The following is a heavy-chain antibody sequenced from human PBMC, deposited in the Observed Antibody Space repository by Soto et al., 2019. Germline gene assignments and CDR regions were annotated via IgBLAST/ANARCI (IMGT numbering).Heavy chain of an antibody. D-gene: IGHD5-18*01. CDR2: MSATGGST. CDR1: GFSFSSYS. Sequence: EVQLLESGGDLIQPGGSLRLSCAASGFSFSSYSMSWVRQVPGKGLEWVSGMSATGGSTYYADSVKGRFTTSRDNSRKTRYLQMTSLRADDTAVYYCAKSWGDTWQQSAFDIWGLGTMVTVSA. V-gene: IGHV3-23*01. J-gene: IGHJ3*02. CDR3: AKSWGDTWQQSAFDI.